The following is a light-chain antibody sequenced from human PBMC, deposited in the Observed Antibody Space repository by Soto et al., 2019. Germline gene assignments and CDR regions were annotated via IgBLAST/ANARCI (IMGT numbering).Light chain of an antibody. J-gene: IGKJ5*01. Sequence: DIKMTQSPSSLSACVGDRVAVTCGTSQTITTSLNWYRQKPGKAPDXXIYAASSLQSGIPSRFGGRGSGTDFTLTITGLQPEDFATYYCQQNYSLPITFGQGTRLEIK. CDR3: QQNYSLPIT. V-gene: IGKV1-39*01. CDR1: QTITTS. CDR2: AAS.